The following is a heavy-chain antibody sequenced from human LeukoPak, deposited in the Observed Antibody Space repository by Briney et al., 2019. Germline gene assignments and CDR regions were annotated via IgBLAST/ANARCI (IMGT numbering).Heavy chain of an antibody. CDR3: ARFYCSSWFLDY. D-gene: IGHD6-13*01. J-gene: IGHJ4*02. CDR2: ITSSSRYI. V-gene: IGHV3-21*01. Sequence: GGSLRLSCEASGFSFSRYSMNWVRQAPGKGLEWVSSITSSSRYINYADSVRGRFTISRDNAKNSLFLQMSSLRVEDTAIYYCARFYCSSWFLDYWGEGTLVTVSS. CDR1: GFSFSRYS.